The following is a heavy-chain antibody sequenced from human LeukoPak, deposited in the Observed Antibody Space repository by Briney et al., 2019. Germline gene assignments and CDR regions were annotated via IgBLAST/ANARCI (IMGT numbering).Heavy chain of an antibody. J-gene: IGHJ3*02. CDR1: GFTFDDYA. CDR3: AKDIFGAPMPEGAFDI. Sequence: GGSLRLSCAASGFTFDDYAMHWVRQAPGKGLEWVSGISWNSGSIGYADSVKGRFTISRDNAKNSLYLQMNSLRAEDTALYYCAKDIFGAPMPEGAFDIWGQGTMVTVSS. V-gene: IGHV3-9*01. CDR2: ISWNSGSI. D-gene: IGHD3-16*01.